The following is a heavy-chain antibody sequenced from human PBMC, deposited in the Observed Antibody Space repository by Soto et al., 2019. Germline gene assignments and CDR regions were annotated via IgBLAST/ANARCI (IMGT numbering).Heavy chain of an antibody. J-gene: IGHJ4*02. CDR1: GGSFSGYY. V-gene: IGHV4-34*01. CDR3: VRYTTSSRLANDH. CDR2: INHSGST. Sequence: PSETLSLTCAVYGGSFSGYYWSWIRQPPGKGLEWIGEINHSGSTNYNPSLKSRVTISVDTSKNQFSLKLSSVTATDTSVYFCVRYTTSSRLANDHWGLGTLVTVSS. D-gene: IGHD3-16*01.